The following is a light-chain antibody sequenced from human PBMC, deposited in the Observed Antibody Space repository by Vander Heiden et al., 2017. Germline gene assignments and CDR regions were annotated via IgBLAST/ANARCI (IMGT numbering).Light chain of an antibody. Sequence: VMTQSPATLSVSPGERATLSCRASQSVGSNLAWYQQKPGQAPRLLIYCASTRATGIPARFIGSGSGTEFTLTIRSLQSEDFSVYYWQQNNNWSPCTFGQGTKVEIK. CDR3: QQNNNWSPCT. CDR2: CAS. J-gene: IGKJ1*01. CDR1: QSVGSN. V-gene: IGKV3-15*01.